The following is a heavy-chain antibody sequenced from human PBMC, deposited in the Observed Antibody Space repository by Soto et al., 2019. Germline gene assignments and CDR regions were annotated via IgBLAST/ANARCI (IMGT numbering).Heavy chain of an antibody. Sequence: EVQLLESGGGLVQPGGSLRLSCAASGFTFSRYAMSWVRQAPGKGLEWVSVISGSGGSTYYAASVKGRFTISRDNSKNTLYLQMKSLGAEDTAVYYCAKEEAVAGAAQIDYRGQGTLVTVSS. CDR1: GFTFSRYA. CDR2: ISGSGGST. V-gene: IGHV3-23*01. CDR3: AKEEAVAGAAQIDY. D-gene: IGHD6-19*01. J-gene: IGHJ4*02.